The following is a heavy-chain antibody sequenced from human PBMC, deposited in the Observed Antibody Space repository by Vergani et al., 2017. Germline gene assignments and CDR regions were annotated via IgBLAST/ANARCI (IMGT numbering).Heavy chain of an antibody. CDR3: ARHXSRCSGGSCYSWGYFDY. V-gene: IGHV4-59*08. CDR2: IYYSGST. Sequence: QVQLQESGPGLVKPSETLSLTCTVSGGSISSYYWSWIRQPPGKGLEWIGYIYYSGSTNSNPSLKSRVTISVDTSKNQFSLKLSSVTAADTAVYYCARHXSRCSGGSCYSWGYFDYWGQGTLVTVSS. CDR1: GGSISSYY. D-gene: IGHD2-15*01. J-gene: IGHJ4*02.